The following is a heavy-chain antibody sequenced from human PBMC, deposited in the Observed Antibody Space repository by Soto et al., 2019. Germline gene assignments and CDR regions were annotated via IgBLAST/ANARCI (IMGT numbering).Heavy chain of an antibody. CDR1: GFTFSSYS. Sequence: GGSLRLSCAASGFTFSSYSMNWVRQAPGKGLEWVSYISSSSSTIYYADSVKGRFTISRDNAKNSLYLQMNSLRDEDTAVYYCARDRGYCSGGSCYSYNWFDPWGQGTLVTVSS. J-gene: IGHJ5*02. CDR3: ARDRGYCSGGSCYSYNWFDP. CDR2: ISSSSSTI. D-gene: IGHD2-15*01. V-gene: IGHV3-48*02.